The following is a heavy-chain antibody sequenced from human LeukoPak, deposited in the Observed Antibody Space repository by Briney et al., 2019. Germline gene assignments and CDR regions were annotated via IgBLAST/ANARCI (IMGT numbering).Heavy chain of an antibody. CDR1: GFTFSSHS. D-gene: IGHD3-10*01. Sequence: GGSLRLSCAASGFTFSSHSMNWVRQAPGKGLEWVSYISSRSYTMYYADSVKGRFTISRDTAKHSLYLQMNSLRDEDTAVYYCARDLVPGGTYYYGPDYWGQGTLVTVSS. J-gene: IGHJ4*02. CDR3: ARDLVPGGTYYYGPDY. V-gene: IGHV3-48*02. CDR2: ISSRSYTM.